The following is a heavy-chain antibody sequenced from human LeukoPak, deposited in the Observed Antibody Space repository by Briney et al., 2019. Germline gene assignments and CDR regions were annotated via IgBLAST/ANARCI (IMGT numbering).Heavy chain of an antibody. Sequence: SETLSLTCTVSGGSISSYYWGWIRQPPGKGLEWIGSIYYSGSTYYNPSLKSRVTISVDTSKNQFSLKLSSVTAADTAVYYCARDPAPGSSSWYGDDYWGQGTLVTVSS. V-gene: IGHV4-39*07. CDR1: GGSISSYY. D-gene: IGHD6-13*01. CDR3: ARDPAPGSSSWYGDDY. CDR2: IYYSGST. J-gene: IGHJ4*02.